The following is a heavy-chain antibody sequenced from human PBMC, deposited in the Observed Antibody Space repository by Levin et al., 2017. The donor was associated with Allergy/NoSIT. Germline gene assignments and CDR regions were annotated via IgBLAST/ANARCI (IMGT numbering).Heavy chain of an antibody. CDR1: GGSISSYY. CDR2: IYYSGST. CDR3: ARELVIAVGGTRREWFYP. J-gene: IGHJ5*02. D-gene: IGHD6-19*01. Sequence: PSETLSLTCTVPGGSISSYYWSWIRQPPGRGLEWIGDIYYSGSTNYNPSLKSRVTISVDTSKNQFSLKLSSVTAADTAWYYCARELVIAVGGTRREWFYPWGQGTLVTVSS. V-gene: IGHV4-59*01.